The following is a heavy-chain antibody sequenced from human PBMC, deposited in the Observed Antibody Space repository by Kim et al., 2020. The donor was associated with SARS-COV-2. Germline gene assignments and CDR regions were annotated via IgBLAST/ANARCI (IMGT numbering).Heavy chain of an antibody. CDR1: GGSISSSSYY. Sequence: SETLSLTCTVSGGSISSSSYYWGWIRQPPGKGLEWIGTIYYSGSTYYNPSLKSRVTISVDTSKNQFSLKLSSVTAADTAVYYCARRLHCSGGTCYYYFDYWGQGTLVTVSS. J-gene: IGHJ4*02. CDR2: IYYSGST. CDR3: ARRLHCSGGTCYYYFDY. V-gene: IGHV4-39*01. D-gene: IGHD2-15*01.